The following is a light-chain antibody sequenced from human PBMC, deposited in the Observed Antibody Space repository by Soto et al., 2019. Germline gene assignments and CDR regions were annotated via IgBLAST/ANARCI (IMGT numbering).Light chain of an antibody. CDR1: RRVSSY. CDR3: QQRGNWIT. V-gene: IGKV3-11*01. CDR2: DAS. Sequence: EIVLTQSPATLSLSPGERATLSCRASRRVSSYLAWYQQKPGQAPRLLIYDASNRATGIPARFSASGSGTDFTLTISSLEPEDSAVYYCQQRGNWITFGPGTRLEIK. J-gene: IGKJ5*01.